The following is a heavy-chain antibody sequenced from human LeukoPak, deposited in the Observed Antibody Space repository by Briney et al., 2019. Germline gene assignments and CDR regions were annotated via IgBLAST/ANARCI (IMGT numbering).Heavy chain of an antibody. Sequence: SETLSLTCAVSGSSITSDYFWGWIRQTPGKGLEWIATIYYSWGTYSNPSLKSRVSISLDASKNQFSLKLTSLTAADTAIYYCARNVTAGFFDFWGQGTLVTVSS. V-gene: IGHV4-38-2*01. CDR1: GSSITSDYF. D-gene: IGHD1-1*01. CDR2: IYYSWGT. J-gene: IGHJ4*02. CDR3: ARNVTAGFFDF.